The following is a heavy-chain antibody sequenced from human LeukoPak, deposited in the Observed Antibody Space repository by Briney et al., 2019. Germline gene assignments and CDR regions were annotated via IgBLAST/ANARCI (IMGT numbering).Heavy chain of an antibody. CDR3: VTNVDPDVD. CDR2: ISGSSSTI. J-gene: IGHJ4*02. V-gene: IGHV3-48*01. D-gene: IGHD2-8*01. Sequence: GGSLRLSCAASGFSFSSNSMNWVRQAPGKGLEWVSYISGSSSTIYYADSVKGRFTISRDNAKNSLYLQMNSLRAEDTAVYYCVTNVDPDVDRGQGTLVTVSS. CDR1: GFSFSSNS.